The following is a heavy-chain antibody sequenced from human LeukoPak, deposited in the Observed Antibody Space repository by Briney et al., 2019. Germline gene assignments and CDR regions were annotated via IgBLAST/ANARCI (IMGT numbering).Heavy chain of an antibody. CDR3: AKDLMATTTYYFDY. D-gene: IGHD5-24*01. J-gene: IGHJ4*02. CDR1: GFTFSSYG. V-gene: IGHV3-30*02. CDR2: IRYDGSNK. Sequence: GGSLRLSCAASGFTFSSYGMHWVRQAPGKGLDWVAFIRYDGSNKYYADSVKGRFTISRDNSKNTLYLQMNSLRAEDTAVYYCAKDLMATTTYYFDYWGQGTLVTVSS.